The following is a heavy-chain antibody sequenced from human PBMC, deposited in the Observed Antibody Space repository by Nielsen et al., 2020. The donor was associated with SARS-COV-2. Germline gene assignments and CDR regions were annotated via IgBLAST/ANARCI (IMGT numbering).Heavy chain of an antibody. D-gene: IGHD6-19*01. CDR1: GFTFSSYG. CDR3: ARDYGIAVAGTDDAFDI. CDR2: IWYDGSNK. V-gene: IGHV3-33*01. J-gene: IGHJ3*02. Sequence: LKISCAASGFTFSSYGMHWVRQAPGKGLEWVAVIWYDGSNKYYADSVKGRFTISRDNSKNTLYLQMNSLRAEDTAVYYCARDYGIAVAGTDDAFDIWGQGTMVTVSS.